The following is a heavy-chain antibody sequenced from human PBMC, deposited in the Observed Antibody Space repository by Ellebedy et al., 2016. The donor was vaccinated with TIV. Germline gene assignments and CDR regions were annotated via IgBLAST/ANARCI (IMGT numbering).Heavy chain of an antibody. CDR1: GFTVSDYF. J-gene: IGHJ6*02. D-gene: IGHD3-9*01. V-gene: IGHV3-11*01. CDR3: GRAREPGYFAYYYYGMDV. CDR2: ITSSGSTI. Sequence: GESLKISCAGSGFTVSDYFMSWVRQAPGKGLEWVSYITSSGSTIYYADSVKGRFTVARDKAKNSLYLQMNRLRGDDTAVYYCGRAREPGYFAYYYYGMDVWGQGTTVTVSS.